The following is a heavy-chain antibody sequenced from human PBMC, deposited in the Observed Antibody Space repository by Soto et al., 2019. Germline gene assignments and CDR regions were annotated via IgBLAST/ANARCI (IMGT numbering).Heavy chain of an antibody. Sequence: QVQLVQSGAEVKKPGSSVKVSCKASGGTFSSYGFNWVRQAPGQGLEWMGGIIPLFGRANHAQKFQGRVTITADESTSTVYMELRSLTSEDTAMYYCARADGGLTWFGEDWGQGTLVTVSS. CDR1: GGTFSSYG. CDR3: ARADGGLTWFGED. J-gene: IGHJ4*02. CDR2: IIPLFGRA. V-gene: IGHV1-69*12. D-gene: IGHD3-10*01.